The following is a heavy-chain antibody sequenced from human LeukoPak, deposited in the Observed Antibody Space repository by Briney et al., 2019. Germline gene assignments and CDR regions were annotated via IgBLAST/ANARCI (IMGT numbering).Heavy chain of an antibody. CDR1: GGSFSGYY. V-gene: IGHV4-34*01. D-gene: IGHD2-21*01. CDR3: ACIPYYGMDV. J-gene: IGHJ6*02. CDR2: INHSGST. Sequence: SETLSLTCAVYGGSFSGYYWSWIRQPPGKGLEWIGEINHSGSTNYNPSLKSRVTISVDTSKNQFSLKLSSVTAADTAVYYCACIPYYGMDVWGQGTTVTVSS.